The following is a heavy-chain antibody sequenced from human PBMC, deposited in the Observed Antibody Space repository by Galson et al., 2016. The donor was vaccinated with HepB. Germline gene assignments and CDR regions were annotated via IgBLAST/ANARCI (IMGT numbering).Heavy chain of an antibody. V-gene: IGHV3-23*01. J-gene: IGHJ4*02. CDR3: AKERSSYFDY. D-gene: IGHD6-6*01. CDR2: IGATNGYT. CDR1: GFTFSDSA. Sequence: SLRLSCAAPGFTFSDSAMNWVRQAPGKGLEWVSAIGATNGYTYYADSVKGRFTISRDNSKNTLDLQMNSLRAEDTAVYYCAKERSSYFDYWGQGTLVTVSS.